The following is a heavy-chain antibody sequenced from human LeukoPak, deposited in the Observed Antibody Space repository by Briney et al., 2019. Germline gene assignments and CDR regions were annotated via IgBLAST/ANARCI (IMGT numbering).Heavy chain of an antibody. J-gene: IGHJ5*02. CDR1: GFTFSSYS. V-gene: IGHV3-48*01. CDR2: ISSSSSTI. CDR3: ARDLGYSYGHL. Sequence: GGSLRLSCAASGFTFSSYSMNWVRQAPGKGLEWVSYISSSSSTIYYADSVKGRFTISRDNAKNSLYLQMNSLRAEDTAVYYCARDLGYSYGHLWGQGTLVTVSS. D-gene: IGHD5-18*01.